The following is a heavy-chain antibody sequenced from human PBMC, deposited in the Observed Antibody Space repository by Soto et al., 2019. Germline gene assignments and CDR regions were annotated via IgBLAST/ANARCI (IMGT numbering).Heavy chain of an antibody. V-gene: IGHV3-64*01. CDR2: ITSNGGST. CDR1: GFTFSNYA. D-gene: IGHD2-2*01. Sequence: EVQLVESGGGLVQPGGSLRLSCAASGFTFSNYAMHWVRQAPGKGLEYVSAITSNGGSTYYANSLTGRVTISRDNPNKTLLLQMGSLRAETTAVYYCARLSPDCIASFCYHDFWGQGTLATVSS. CDR3: ARLSPDCIASFCYHDF. J-gene: IGHJ4*02.